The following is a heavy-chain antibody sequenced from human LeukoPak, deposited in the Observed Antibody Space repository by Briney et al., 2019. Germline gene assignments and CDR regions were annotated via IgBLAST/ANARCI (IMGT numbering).Heavy chain of an antibody. CDR2: INPNSGGT. D-gene: IGHD2/OR15-2a*01. J-gene: IGHJ5*02. V-gene: IGHV1-2*02. CDR1: GYTFTSYY. Sequence: ASVKVSCKASGYTFTSYYMHWVGQAPGQGLEWMGWINPNSGGTNFAQDFQGRVTMTRDTSTSTVYMELSSLRSDDTAVYYCARPLGSLKEYWWFDPWGQGTLVTVSS. CDR3: ARPLGSLKEYWWFDP.